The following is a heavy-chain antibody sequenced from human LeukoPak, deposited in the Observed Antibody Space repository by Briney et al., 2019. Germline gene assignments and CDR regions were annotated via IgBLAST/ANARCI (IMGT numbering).Heavy chain of an antibody. V-gene: IGHV1-18*01. J-gene: IGHJ3*02. CDR3: ARDARRKVGATIADAFDI. CDR2: ISAYNGNT. D-gene: IGHD1-26*01. CDR1: GYTFTSYG. Sequence: ASVKVSCKASGYTFTSYGISWVRQAPGQGLEWMGWISAYNGNTNYAQKLQGRVTMTTDTSTSTAYMELRSLRSDDTAVYYCARDARRKVGATIADAFDIWGQGTMVTVSS.